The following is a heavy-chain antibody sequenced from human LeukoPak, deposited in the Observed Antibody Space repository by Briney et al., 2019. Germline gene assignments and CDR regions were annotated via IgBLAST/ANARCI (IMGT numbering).Heavy chain of an antibody. D-gene: IGHD6-13*01. J-gene: IGHJ6*02. Sequence: GGSLRLSCAASGFTFSGFAMHWVRQASGKGLEWVDRIRSKANSCATAYAASVKGRFTISRDDSKNTAYLQMNSLKTEDTAVYYCTTPGIAAAGTDYYYYYGMDVWGQGTTVTVSS. CDR1: GFTFSGFA. CDR2: IRSKANSCAT. CDR3: TTPGIAAAGTDYYYYYGMDV. V-gene: IGHV3-73*01.